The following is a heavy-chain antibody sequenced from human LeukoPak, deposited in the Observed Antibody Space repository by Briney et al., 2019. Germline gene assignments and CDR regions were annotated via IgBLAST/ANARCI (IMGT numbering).Heavy chain of an antibody. V-gene: IGHV3-30*18. CDR3: AKDGTPGWFDP. Sequence: PGGSLRLSCAASGFTFSSYGMHWVRQAPGKGLEWVAVISYDGSNKYYADFVKGRFTISRDNSKNTLYLQMNSLRAEDTAVYYCAKDGTPGWFDPWGQGTLVTVSS. D-gene: IGHD1-26*01. CDR1: GFTFSSYG. CDR2: ISYDGSNK. J-gene: IGHJ5*02.